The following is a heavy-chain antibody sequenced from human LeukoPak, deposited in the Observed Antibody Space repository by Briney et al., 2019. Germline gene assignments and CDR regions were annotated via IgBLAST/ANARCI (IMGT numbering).Heavy chain of an antibody. Sequence: SETLSLTCTVSGGSISSYYRSWIRQPPGKGLEWRGYIYYSGSTNYNPSLKSRGTISVDTSKNQFSLKLSSVTAADTAVYYCARHYYDYVWGSYTPFDYWGQGTLVTVSS. J-gene: IGHJ4*02. D-gene: IGHD3-16*01. CDR2: IYYSGST. CDR1: GGSISSYY. V-gene: IGHV4-59*01. CDR3: ARHYYDYVWGSYTPFDY.